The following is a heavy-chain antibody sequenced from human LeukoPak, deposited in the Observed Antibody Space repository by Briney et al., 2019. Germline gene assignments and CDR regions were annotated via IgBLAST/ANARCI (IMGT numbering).Heavy chain of an antibody. CDR3: ARESAFLPIAAAGNRNSYYYYYMDV. D-gene: IGHD6-13*01. V-gene: IGHV4-4*07. J-gene: IGHJ6*03. CDR1: GGSISSYY. CDR2: IYTSGST. Sequence: SETLSLTCTVSGGSISSYYWSWIRQPAGKGLEWIGRIYTSGSTNYNPSLKSRVTMSVDTSKNQFSLKLSSVTAADTAVYYCARESAFLPIAAAGNRNSYYYYYMDVWGRGTTVTVSS.